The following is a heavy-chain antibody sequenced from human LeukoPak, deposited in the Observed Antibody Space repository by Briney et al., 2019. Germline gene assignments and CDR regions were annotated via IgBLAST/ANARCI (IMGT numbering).Heavy chain of an antibody. D-gene: IGHD6-13*01. V-gene: IGHV3-21*01. CDR2: ISSSSSYI. Sequence: GSLRLSCAASGFTFSSYSMNWVRQAPGKGLEWVSSISSSSSYIYYADSVKGRFTISRDNAKNSLYLQMNSLRAEDTAVYYCARDQIAAAGQPRWDPSPYYFDYWGQGTLVTVSS. CDR3: ARDQIAAAGQPRWDPSPYYFDY. CDR1: GFTFSSYS. J-gene: IGHJ4*02.